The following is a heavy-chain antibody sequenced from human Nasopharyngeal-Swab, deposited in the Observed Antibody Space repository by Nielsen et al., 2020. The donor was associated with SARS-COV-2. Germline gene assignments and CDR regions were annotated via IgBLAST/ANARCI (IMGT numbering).Heavy chain of an antibody. CDR2: IYYSGST. V-gene: IGHV4-30-4*01. CDR3: ARVGAYYYDSSGPKHWYFDL. J-gene: IGHJ2*01. D-gene: IGHD3-22*01. Sequence: WIRQPPGKGLEWIGYIYYSGSTYYNPSLKSRVTISVDTSKNQFSLKLSSVTAADTAVYYCARVGAYYYDSSGPKHWYFDLWGRGALVTVSS.